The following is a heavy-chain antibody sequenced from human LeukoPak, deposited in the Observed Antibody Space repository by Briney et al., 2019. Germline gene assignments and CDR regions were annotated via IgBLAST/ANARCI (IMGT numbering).Heavy chain of an antibody. CDR1: GGSISSYY. CDR2: IYYSGST. J-gene: IGHJ4*02. CDR3: ARLRTNRDGWLLPPGSFDY. D-gene: IGHD3-22*01. Sequence: SETLSLTCSVSGGSISSYYWSWIRQPPGKGLEWIGYIYYSGSTNYNPCLKSRVTISVDTSKNQFSLKLSSVTAADTAVYYCARLRTNRDGWLLPPGSFDYWGQGTLVTVSS. V-gene: IGHV4-59*08.